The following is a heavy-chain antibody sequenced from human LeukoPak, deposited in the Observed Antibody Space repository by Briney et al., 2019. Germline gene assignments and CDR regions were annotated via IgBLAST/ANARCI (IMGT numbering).Heavy chain of an antibody. CDR1: GYTFTSYD. Sequence: ASVKVSCKASGYTFTSYDINWVRQATGQGLEWMGWINPNSGGTNYAQKFQGRVTMTRDTSISTAYMELSRLRSDDTAVYYCARDRIYSNYYYYGMDVWGQGTTVTVSS. CDR2: INPNSGGT. D-gene: IGHD4-11*01. CDR3: ARDRIYSNYYYYGMDV. J-gene: IGHJ6*02. V-gene: IGHV1-2*02.